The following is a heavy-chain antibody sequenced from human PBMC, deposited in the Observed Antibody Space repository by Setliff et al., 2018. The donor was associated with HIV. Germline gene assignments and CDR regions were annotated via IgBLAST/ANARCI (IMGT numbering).Heavy chain of an antibody. CDR2: INPNGGET. CDR1: GYTFSGRY. CDR3: VRGGDYCSSTSCYDPFDS. J-gene: IGHJ4*02. D-gene: IGHD2-2*01. V-gene: IGHV1-2*02. Sequence: ASVKVSCKASGYTFSGRYIHWVRQAPGQGLEWMGWINPNGGETNFAHKFQGRVTLTSDTSISTAYMELLRLRSDDTSVFYCVRGGDYCSSTSCYDPFDSWGQGTPVTVSS.